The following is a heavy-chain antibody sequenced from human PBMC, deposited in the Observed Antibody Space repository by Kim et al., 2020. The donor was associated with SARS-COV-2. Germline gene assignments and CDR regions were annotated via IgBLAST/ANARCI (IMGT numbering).Heavy chain of an antibody. J-gene: IGHJ4*02. D-gene: IGHD6-13*01. Sequence: NPSLKSRVTISVDTSKNQFSLKLSSVTAADTAVYYCARASIAQQLAFDYWGQGTLVTVSS. CDR3: ARASIAQQLAFDY. V-gene: IGHV4-59*01.